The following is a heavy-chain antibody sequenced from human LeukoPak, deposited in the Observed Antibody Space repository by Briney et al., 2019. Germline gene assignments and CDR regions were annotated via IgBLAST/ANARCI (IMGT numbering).Heavy chain of an antibody. J-gene: IGHJ5*02. CDR1: GYSFTSYY. CDR2: INPSGGTT. Sequence: ASVKVSCKAFGYSFTSYYIHWVRQAPGQGLEWMGIINPSGGTTTYAQKFQGRFTMTRGTSTSTVYMELSSLRSEDTAVYYCARIQEEGIAVARPPDPAMSWFDPWGQGTLVTVSS. CDR3: ARIQEEGIAVARPPDPAMSWFDP. D-gene: IGHD6-19*01. V-gene: IGHV1-46*01.